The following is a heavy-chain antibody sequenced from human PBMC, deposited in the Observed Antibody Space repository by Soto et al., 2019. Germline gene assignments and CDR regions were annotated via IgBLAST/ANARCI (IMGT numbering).Heavy chain of an antibody. J-gene: IGHJ4*02. CDR3: AREGNYYDSSGHLDY. Sequence: GASVKVSCKASGGTFSSYAISWVRQAPGQGLEWMGGIIPIFGTANYAQKFQGRVTITADESTSTAYMELSSLRSEDTAVYYCAREGNYYDSSGHLDYWGQGTLVTVSS. V-gene: IGHV1-69*13. CDR1: GGTFSSYA. CDR2: IIPIFGTA. D-gene: IGHD3-22*01.